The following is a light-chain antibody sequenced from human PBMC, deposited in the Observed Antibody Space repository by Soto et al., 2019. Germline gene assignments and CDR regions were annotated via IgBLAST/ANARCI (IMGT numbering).Light chain of an antibody. CDR3: HQAGNFPFT. Sequence: GDTINITCRASQDIEKWLAWYQQKPGRAPKVLIYAASHLESGVPSRFSGSGSRTEFSLTIGSLQTEDFATYFCHQAGNFPFTFGPGTKVYIK. J-gene: IGKJ3*01. CDR1: QDIEKW. CDR2: AAS. V-gene: IGKV1-12*01.